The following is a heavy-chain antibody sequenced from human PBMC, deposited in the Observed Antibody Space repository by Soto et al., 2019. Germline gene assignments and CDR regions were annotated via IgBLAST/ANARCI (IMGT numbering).Heavy chain of an antibody. CDR1: GGSLSDYN. CDR3: TRSISGGVTAPDS. J-gene: IGHJ4*02. Sequence: QVQLQQWGAGLLKPSETLSLTCAVIGGSLSDYNWSWIRQPPGKGLEWIGKINRSGGTNYNPSLKSRVTISVDTSKNQFSLKLSSVTAADTAVYYCTRSISGGVTAPDSWGQGTLVTVSS. CDR2: INRSGGT. V-gene: IGHV4-34*01. D-gene: IGHD3-16*01.